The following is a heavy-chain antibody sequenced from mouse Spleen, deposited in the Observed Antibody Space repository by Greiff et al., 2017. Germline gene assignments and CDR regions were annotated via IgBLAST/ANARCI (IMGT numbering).Heavy chain of an antibody. CDR2: IYPYNGGT. Sequence: EVQLQQSGPELVKPGASVKISCKASGYTFTDYNMHWVKQSHGKSLEWIGYIYPYNGGTGYNQKFKSKATLTVDNSSSTAYMELRSLTSEDSAVYYCARGGNYGSWYFDVWGAGTTVTVSS. D-gene: IGHD1-2*01. J-gene: IGHJ1*01. CDR1: GYTFTDYN. CDR3: ARGGNYGSWYFDV. V-gene: IGHV1S29*02.